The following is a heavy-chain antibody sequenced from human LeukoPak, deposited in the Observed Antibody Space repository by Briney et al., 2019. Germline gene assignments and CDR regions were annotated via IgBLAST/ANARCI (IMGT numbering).Heavy chain of an antibody. Sequence: GESLKISCKGSGYSFTSYWIGWVRQMPRKGLEWMGIIYPGDSDTRYSPSFQGQVTISADKSISTAYLQWSSLKASDTAMYYCARHTGYYGAGSYYNQIDYWGQGTLVTVSS. D-gene: IGHD3-10*01. J-gene: IGHJ4*02. V-gene: IGHV5-51*01. CDR2: IYPGDSDT. CDR3: ARHTGYYGAGSYYNQIDY. CDR1: GYSFTSYW.